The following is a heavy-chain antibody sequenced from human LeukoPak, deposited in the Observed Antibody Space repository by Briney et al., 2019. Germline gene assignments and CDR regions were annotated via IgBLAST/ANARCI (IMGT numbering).Heavy chain of an antibody. D-gene: IGHD3-22*01. CDR2: IYYSGST. Sequence: SETLSLTCTVSGGSISSSSYYWGWIRQPPGKGLEWIGSIYYSGSTYYNPSLKSRVTISVDTSKNQFSLKLSSVTAADTAVYYCARDLYSDSSGYYQRNFDYWGQGTLVTVSS. CDR1: GGSISSSSYY. J-gene: IGHJ4*02. CDR3: ARDLYSDSSGYYQRNFDY. V-gene: IGHV4-39*07.